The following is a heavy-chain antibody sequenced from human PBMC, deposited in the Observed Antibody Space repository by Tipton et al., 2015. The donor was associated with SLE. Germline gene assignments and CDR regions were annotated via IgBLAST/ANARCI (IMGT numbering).Heavy chain of an antibody. Sequence: TLSLTCTVSGGSISSSSYYWGWIRQPPGKGLEWIGSIYYSGSTYYNPSLKSRVTISVDTSKNQFSLNLSSVTAADTAVYYCARFNPPQALDYWGQGTLVTVSS. V-gene: IGHV4-39*07. CDR3: ARFNPPQALDY. D-gene: IGHD6-6*01. CDR1: GGSISSSSYY. J-gene: IGHJ4*02. CDR2: IYYSGST.